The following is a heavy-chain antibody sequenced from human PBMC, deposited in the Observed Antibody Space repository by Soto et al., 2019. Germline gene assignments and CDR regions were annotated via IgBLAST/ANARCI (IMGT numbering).Heavy chain of an antibody. V-gene: IGHV3-15*07. CDR2: IKSETNGGTT. CDR1: GFTFSNAW. J-gene: IGHJ4*02. Sequence: GGSLRLSCAASGFTFSNAWMNWVRQAPGKGLEWVGRIKSETNGGTTDYAAPVKGRFTISKDTSNNVLYLEMHSLRADDTAVYFCVKGAWLDYWGQGNMVTVSS. CDR3: VKGAWLDY.